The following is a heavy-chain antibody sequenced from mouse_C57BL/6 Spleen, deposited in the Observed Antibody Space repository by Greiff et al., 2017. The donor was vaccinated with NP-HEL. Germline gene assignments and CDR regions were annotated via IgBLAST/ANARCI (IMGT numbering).Heavy chain of an antibody. CDR3: ARRLAY. J-gene: IGHJ3*01. CDR2: INPNNGGT. CDR1: GYTFTDYY. Sequence: VQLKESGPELVKPGASVKISCKASGYTFTDYYMNWVKQSHGKSLEWIGDINPNNGGTSYNQKFKGKATLTVDKSSSTAYMELRSLTSEDSAVYYCARRLAYWGQGTLVTVSA. V-gene: IGHV1-26*01.